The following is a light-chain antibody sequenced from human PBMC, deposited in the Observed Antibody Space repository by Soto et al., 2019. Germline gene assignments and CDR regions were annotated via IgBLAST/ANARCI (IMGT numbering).Light chain of an antibody. CDR1: QSISSW. V-gene: IGKV1-5*01. CDR3: QQYNSYSLT. CDR2: DAS. Sequence: DIQMTQSPSTPSASVGDRVTITCRASQSISSWLAWYQQKPGQAPKFLIYDASSLESGVPSRFSGSGSGTEFTLTISSLQPDDFATYYCQQYNSYSLTFGQGTKVEIK. J-gene: IGKJ1*01.